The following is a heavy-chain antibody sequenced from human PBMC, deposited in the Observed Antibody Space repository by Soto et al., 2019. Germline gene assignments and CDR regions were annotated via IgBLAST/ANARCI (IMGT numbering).Heavy chain of an antibody. V-gene: IGHV3-53*02. CDR1: GFTVSSNY. CDR2: IYSGGST. Sequence: EVQLVETGGGLIQPGGSLRLSCAASGFTVSSNYMSWVRQAPGKGLEWVSVIYSGGSTYYADSVKGRFTISRDNSKNTRYLQMNSLRAEDTAVYYCARALRKGSYSIYGRDVWGQGTTVTVSS. CDR3: ARALRKGSYSIYGRDV. D-gene: IGHD1-26*01. J-gene: IGHJ6*02.